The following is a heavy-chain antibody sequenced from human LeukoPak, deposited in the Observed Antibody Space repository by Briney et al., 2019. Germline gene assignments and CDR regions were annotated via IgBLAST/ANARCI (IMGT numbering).Heavy chain of an antibody. J-gene: IGHJ4*02. D-gene: IGHD3-22*01. CDR1: GGSISSYY. V-gene: IGHV4-59*08. CDR2: IYYSGST. CDR3: ARHSSVRVVVLDY. Sequence: PSETLSLTCTVSGGSISSYYWSWIRQPPGKGLEWIGYIYYSGSTNYNPSLKSRVTISVDTSKNPFSLKLSSVTAADTAVYYCARHSSVRVVVLDYWGQGTLVTVSS.